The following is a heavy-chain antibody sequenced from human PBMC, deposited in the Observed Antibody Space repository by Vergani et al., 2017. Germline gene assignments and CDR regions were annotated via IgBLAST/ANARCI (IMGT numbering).Heavy chain of an antibody. CDR2: IIPILGIA. V-gene: IGHV1-69*02. CDR1: GGTFSSYT. D-gene: IGHD5-24*01. Sequence: QVQLVQSGAEVKKPGSSVKVSCKASGGTFSSYTISWVRQAPGQGLEWMGRIIPILGIANYAQKFQGRVTITADKSTSTAYMELSSLRSEDTAVYYCARVLKEIRDGYSHGMDVWDQGTTVTVSS. J-gene: IGHJ6*02. CDR3: ARVLKEIRDGYSHGMDV.